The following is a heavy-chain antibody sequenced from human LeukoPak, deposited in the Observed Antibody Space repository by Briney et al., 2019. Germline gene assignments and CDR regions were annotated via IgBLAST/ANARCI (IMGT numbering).Heavy chain of an antibody. J-gene: IGHJ6*03. CDR3: ARDRSSWNRVWYYYYYYMDV. Sequence: GGSLRLSCAASGFTFSSYAMHWVRQAPGKGLDYVSAISSSGGSTYYANSVKGRFTISRDNSKNTLYLQMGSLRAEDTAVYYCARDRSSWNRVWYYYYYYMDVWGKGTTVTVSS. V-gene: IGHV3-64*01. CDR2: ISSSGGST. CDR1: GFTFSSYA. D-gene: IGHD1-1*01.